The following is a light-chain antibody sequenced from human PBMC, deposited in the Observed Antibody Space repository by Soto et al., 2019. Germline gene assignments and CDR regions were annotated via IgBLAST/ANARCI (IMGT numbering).Light chain of an antibody. J-gene: IGKJ5*01. Sequence: DIPLTQSPSFLSGSVGDRVTIXCRASQSSSNFLNWYQQKPGKAPKLLIYAASTLQSGVPSRFSGSGSGTDFTLTISSLQPEDFATYYCQQTSSIPITFGQGTRLEIK. CDR3: QQTSSIPIT. V-gene: IGKV1-39*01. CDR1: QSSSNF. CDR2: AAS.